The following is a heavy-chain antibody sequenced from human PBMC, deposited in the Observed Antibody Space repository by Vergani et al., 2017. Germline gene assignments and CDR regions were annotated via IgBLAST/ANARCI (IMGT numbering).Heavy chain of an antibody. CDR3: GEGSDNYN. Sequence: EVQLLQSEGAVVQPGGSLRLSCVASGFTFSSHAMSWDRQGHGQGLEWVLIIKNTGNSTHYADSLKGRFTRSRDNSKNTLYLQMKSLRVEETAVYYCGEGSDNYNWGQETLVTVSS. V-gene: IGHV3-23*01. CDR2: IKNTGNST. CDR1: GFTFSSHA. J-gene: IGHJ4*02. D-gene: IGHD5-24*01.